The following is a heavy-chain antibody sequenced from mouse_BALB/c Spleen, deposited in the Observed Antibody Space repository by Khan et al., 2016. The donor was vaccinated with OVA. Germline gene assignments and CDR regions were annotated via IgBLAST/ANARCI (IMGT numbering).Heavy chain of an antibody. V-gene: IGHV2-6-4*01. D-gene: IGHD2-14*01. J-gene: IGHJ4*01. Sequence: QVQLQQSGPGLVAPSQSLSITCNVSGFSLSRYNIHWDRQPPGKGLEWLGMIWGGGGTDYNSSLKSRLSISKDNSKSQVFLKMSSLQTDDTAMYYCARAYYRYDGYYAMDYWGQGTSVTVSS. CDR2: IWGGGGT. CDR1: GFSLSRYN. CDR3: ARAYYRYDGYYAMDY.